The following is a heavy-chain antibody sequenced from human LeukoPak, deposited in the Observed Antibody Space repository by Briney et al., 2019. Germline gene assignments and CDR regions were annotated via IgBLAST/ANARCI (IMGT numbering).Heavy chain of an antibody. V-gene: IGHV1-24*01. CDR3: ATAHYYGSGSYLGWFDP. D-gene: IGHD3-10*01. J-gene: IGHJ5*02. CDR2: FDPEDGET. Sequence: ASVKVPCKVSGYTLTELSMHWVRQAPGKGLEWMGGFDPEDGETIYAQKFQGRVTMTEDTSTDTAYMELSSLRSEDTAVYYCATAHYYGSGSYLGWFDPWGQGTLVTVSS. CDR1: GYTLTELS.